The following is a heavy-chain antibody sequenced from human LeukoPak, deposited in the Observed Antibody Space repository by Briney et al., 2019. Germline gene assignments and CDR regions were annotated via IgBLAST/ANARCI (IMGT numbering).Heavy chain of an antibody. CDR2: INHSACT. J-gene: IGHJ4*02. CDR1: GGSFSGYY. CDR3: ARARRILRNGFDY. V-gene: IGHV4-34*01. D-gene: IGHD5/OR15-5a*01. Sequence: ASETLSPTCAVYGGSFSGYYWSWMRQPPGKGLEWIGEINHSACTNYSPSLKCRVTISVDTSKNQCSLKLSSVTAADTTVYYCARARRILRNGFDYWGQGTLVTVSS.